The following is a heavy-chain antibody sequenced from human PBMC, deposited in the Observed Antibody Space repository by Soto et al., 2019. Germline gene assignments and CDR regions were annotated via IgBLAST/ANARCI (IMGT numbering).Heavy chain of an antibody. CDR3: ARDARGTPGFDEIDI. J-gene: IGHJ6*02. Sequence: ASVKVSCKASGYIFTGYHIHWVRQASGRGLEWMGWINPNSGDTEYAQNFQGRVTMTRDTSFNLVYMEMSGLMSDDTAVYYCARDARGTPGFDEIDIWGQGITVTVS. D-gene: IGHD3-9*01. CDR2: INPNSGDT. V-gene: IGHV1-2*02. CDR1: GYIFTGYH.